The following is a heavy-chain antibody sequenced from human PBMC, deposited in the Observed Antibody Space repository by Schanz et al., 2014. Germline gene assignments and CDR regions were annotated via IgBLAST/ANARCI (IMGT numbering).Heavy chain of an antibody. J-gene: IGHJ4*02. V-gene: IGHV3-23*01. D-gene: IGHD3-16*01. Sequence: PGGSLRLSCAASGFTFTTHSMTWVRQAPGKGLEWVSGISGSGGSTYYADSVKGRFTISRDNSKTTLSLQMNSLRAEDTAVYYCAKGLYYDNTGGGFDYWGQGTLVTVSS. CDR1: GFTFTTHS. CDR3: AKGLYYDNTGGGFDY. CDR2: ISGSGGST.